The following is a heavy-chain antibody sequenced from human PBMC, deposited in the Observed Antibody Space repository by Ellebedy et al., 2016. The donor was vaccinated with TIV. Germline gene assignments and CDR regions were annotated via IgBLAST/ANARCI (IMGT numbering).Heavy chain of an antibody. V-gene: IGHV1-69*13. Sequence: ASVKVSCKASGYTFTSYGISWVRQAPGQGLEWMGGIIPIFGTANYAQKFQGRVTITADESTSTAYMELSSLRSEDTAVYYCARGIISINNWFDPWGQGTLVTVSS. J-gene: IGHJ5*02. CDR2: IIPIFGTA. CDR3: ARGIISINNWFDP. D-gene: IGHD3-10*01. CDR1: GYTFTSYG.